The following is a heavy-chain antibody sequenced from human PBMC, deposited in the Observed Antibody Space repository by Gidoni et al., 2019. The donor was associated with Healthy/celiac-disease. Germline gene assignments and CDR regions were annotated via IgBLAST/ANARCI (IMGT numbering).Heavy chain of an antibody. CDR3: ERDADLHAHIVVVVAATGGGFDY. D-gene: IGHD2-15*01. J-gene: IGHJ4*02. CDR2: IWYDGSNT. V-gene: IGHV3-33*01. CDR1: GFPFSSYC. Sequence: ASGFPFSSYCMHWFRQAPGKGLEWVAVIWYDGSNTYYADSGKGRFTISRENCKKTLYLQMNSMRAEDTDVYYCERDADLHAHIVVVVAATGGGFDYWGQGTLVTVSS.